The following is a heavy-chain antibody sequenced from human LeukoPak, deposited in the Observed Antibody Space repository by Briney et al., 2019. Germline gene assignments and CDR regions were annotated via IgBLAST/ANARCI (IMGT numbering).Heavy chain of an antibody. CDR2: ISSSSSYI. CDR3: ARSLGYCSSTSCRVDY. J-gene: IGHJ4*02. Sequence: GGSLRLSCGASGFTFSSYSMNWVRQAPGKGLEWVSSISSSSSYIYYADSVKGRFTISRDNAKNSLYLQMNSLRAEDTAVYYCARSLGYCSSTSCRVDYWGQGTLVTVSS. D-gene: IGHD2-2*01. V-gene: IGHV3-21*01. CDR1: GFTFSSYS.